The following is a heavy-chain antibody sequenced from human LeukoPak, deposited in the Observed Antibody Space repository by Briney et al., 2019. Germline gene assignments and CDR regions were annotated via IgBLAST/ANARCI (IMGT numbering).Heavy chain of an antibody. J-gene: IGHJ4*02. CDR2: IYYSGST. Sequence: PSETLSLTCTVSGGSISSGGYYWSWIRQLPGEGLEWLGYIYYSGSTNYSPSPKCRVTISVDTSKNQFSLKLSSVTAANTAVYYCARARITMVRGVISPYYFDYWGQGTLVTVSS. D-gene: IGHD3-10*01. CDR1: GGSISSGGYY. V-gene: IGHV4-61*08. CDR3: ARARITMVRGVISPYYFDY.